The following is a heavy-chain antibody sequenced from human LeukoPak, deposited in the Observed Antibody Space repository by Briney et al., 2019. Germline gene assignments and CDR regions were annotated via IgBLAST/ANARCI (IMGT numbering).Heavy chain of an antibody. V-gene: IGHV4-39*07. J-gene: IGHJ4*02. Sequence: SETLSLTCTVSGGSISSSSYYWGWIRQPPGKGLEWIGSIYYSGSTYYNPSLKSRVTISVDTSKNQFSLKLSSVTAADTAVYYCARLTGDYDFWSGYYTSIYFDYWGQGTLVTVSS. CDR2: IYYSGST. CDR3: ARLTGDYDFWSGYYTSIYFDY. CDR1: GGSISSSSYY. D-gene: IGHD3-3*01.